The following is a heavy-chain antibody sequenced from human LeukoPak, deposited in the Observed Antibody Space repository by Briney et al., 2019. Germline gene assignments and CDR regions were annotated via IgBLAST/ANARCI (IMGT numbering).Heavy chain of an antibody. CDR1: GFTFDDYA. Sequence: GGSLRLSCAASGFTFDDYAMHWVRQAPGKGLEGVSGISWNSGSIGYADSVEGRFTISRDNAKNSLYLQMNSLRAEDTALYYCAKDRGFVQLWYFDYWGQGTLVTVSS. CDR2: ISWNSGSI. J-gene: IGHJ4*02. CDR3: AKDRGFVQLWYFDY. D-gene: IGHD5-18*01. V-gene: IGHV3-9*01.